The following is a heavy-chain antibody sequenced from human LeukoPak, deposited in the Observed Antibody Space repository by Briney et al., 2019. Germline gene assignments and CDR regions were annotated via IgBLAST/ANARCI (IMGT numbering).Heavy chain of an antibody. CDR1: GFTFSSYS. Sequence: GGSLRLSCAASGFTFSSYSMNWVRQAPGKGLEWVSYISSSGDTIYYRDSVKGRFTISRDSAKNSLYLQMNSLRAEDTAVYYCARDSVYYDGSGYYDSWGQGTLVTVSS. D-gene: IGHD3-22*01. CDR3: ARDSVYYDGSGYYDS. CDR2: ISSSGDTI. J-gene: IGHJ4*02. V-gene: IGHV3-48*04.